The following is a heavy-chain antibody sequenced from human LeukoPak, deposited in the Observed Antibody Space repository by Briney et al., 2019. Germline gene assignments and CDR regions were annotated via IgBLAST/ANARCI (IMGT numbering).Heavy chain of an antibody. CDR3: AKDFTWQYSSGYYLPGY. V-gene: IGHV3-30*18. CDR1: GVTISSYG. D-gene: IGHD3-22*01. Sequence: GRSLRLSCASSGVTISSYGMHWVRQAPGKGLEWVAVISYDGSNKYYADSVKGRFTISRDNSKNTLYLQMNSLRAEDTAVYYCAKDFTWQYSSGYYLPGYWGQGTLVTVSS. CDR2: ISYDGSNK. J-gene: IGHJ4*02.